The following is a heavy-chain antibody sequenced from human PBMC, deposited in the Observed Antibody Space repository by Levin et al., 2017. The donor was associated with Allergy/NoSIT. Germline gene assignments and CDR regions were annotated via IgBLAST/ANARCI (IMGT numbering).Heavy chain of an antibody. J-gene: IGHJ5*02. V-gene: IGHV4-4*02. CDR1: GGSISSSNW. Sequence: SETLSLTCAVSGGSISSSNWWSWVRQPPGKGLEWIGEIYHSGSTNYNPSLKSRVTISVDKSKNQFSLKLSSVTAADTAVYYCARNSVGGYYDFWSGYYTGRKVLHWFDPWGQGTLVTVSS. CDR2: IYHSGST. CDR3: ARNSVGGYYDFWSGYYTGRKVLHWFDP. D-gene: IGHD3-3*01.